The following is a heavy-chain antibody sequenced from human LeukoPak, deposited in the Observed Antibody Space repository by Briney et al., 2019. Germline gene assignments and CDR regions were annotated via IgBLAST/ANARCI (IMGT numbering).Heavy chain of an antibody. CDR1: GFSFSSYG. Sequence: GGSLRLSCAAAGFSFSSYGTHWVRQAPDKGLEWVATIWYDGSQTYSADSVKGRFTISRDNSKNTVYLHMNSLRAEDTAVYYCAKDRRGFSYGYWGFDYWGQGALVTVSS. CDR3: AKDRRGFSYGYWGFDY. D-gene: IGHD5-18*01. V-gene: IGHV3-33*06. CDR2: IWYDGSQT. J-gene: IGHJ4*02.